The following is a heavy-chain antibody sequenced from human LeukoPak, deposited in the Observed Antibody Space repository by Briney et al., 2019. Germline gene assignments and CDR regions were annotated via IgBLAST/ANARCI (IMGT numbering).Heavy chain of an antibody. CDR2: ISSNGGTT. CDR1: GFTFSSYA. D-gene: IGHD5-18*01. J-gene: IGHJ4*02. Sequence: TGGSLRLSCAASGFTFSSYAMHWVRLSPGKGLEYVSGISSNGGTTSYADSVKGRFTISRDNSKNTLHLQMNSLRAEDTAVYYCARDQYSYAHAAHWGQGTLVTVSS. V-gene: IGHV3-64*02. CDR3: ARDQYSYAHAAH.